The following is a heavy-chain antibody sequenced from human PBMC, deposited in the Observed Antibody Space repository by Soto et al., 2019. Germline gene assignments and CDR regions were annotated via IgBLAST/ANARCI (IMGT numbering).Heavy chain of an antibody. CDR3: ARVAAAHNWFDP. V-gene: IGHV3-7*03. CDR1: GFTFSSYL. D-gene: IGHD6-13*01. CDR2: IKQDGSEK. Sequence: LXLSCAASGFTFSSYLMSWVRQAPGKGLEWVANIKQDGSEKYYVDSVKGRFTISRDNAKNSLYLQMNSLRAEDTAVYYCARVAAAHNWFDPWGQGTLVTVSS. J-gene: IGHJ5*02.